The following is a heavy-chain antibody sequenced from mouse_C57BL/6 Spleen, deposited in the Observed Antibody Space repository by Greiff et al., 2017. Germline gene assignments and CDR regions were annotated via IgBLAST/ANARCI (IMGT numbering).Heavy chain of an antibody. V-gene: IGHV5-9-1*02. J-gene: IGHJ4*01. CDR1: GFTFSSYA. Sequence: VESGEGLVKPGGSLKLSCAASGFTFSSYAMSWVRQTPEKRLEWVAYISSGGDYIYYADTVKGRFTISRDNARKTLYLQMSSLKSEDTAMYYCTRADYGSNYYYAMDYWGQGTSVTVSS. D-gene: IGHD1-1*01. CDR2: ISSGGDYI. CDR3: TRADYGSNYYYAMDY.